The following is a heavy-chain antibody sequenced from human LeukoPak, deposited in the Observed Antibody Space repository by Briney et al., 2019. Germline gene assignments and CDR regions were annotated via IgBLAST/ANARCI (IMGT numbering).Heavy chain of an antibody. J-gene: IGHJ6*04. CDR2: INHSGST. D-gene: IGHD3-10*01. Sequence: SETLSLTCAVYGGSFSGYYWSWIRQPPGKGLEWIGEINHSGSTNYNPSLKSRVTISVDTSKNQFSLKLSSVTAADTAVYYCARVTGSGRYFGVDVWGKGTTVTVSS. CDR3: ARVTGSGRYFGVDV. CDR1: GGSFSGYY. V-gene: IGHV4-34*01.